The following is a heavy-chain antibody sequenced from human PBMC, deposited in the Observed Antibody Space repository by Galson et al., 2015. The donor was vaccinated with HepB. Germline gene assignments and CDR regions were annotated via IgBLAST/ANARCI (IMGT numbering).Heavy chain of an antibody. CDR3: AKDNGSGYCSGGSCSPHGVDV. CDR1: GFTFDDYT. V-gene: IGHV3-43*01. D-gene: IGHD2-15*01. CDR2: ISWDGGST. J-gene: IGHJ6*02. Sequence: SLRLSCAASGFTFDDYTMHWVRQAPGKGLEWVSLISWDGGSTYYADSVKGRFTISRDNSKNSLYLQMNSLRTEDTALYYCAKDNGSGYCSGGSCSPHGVDVWGQGTTVTVSS.